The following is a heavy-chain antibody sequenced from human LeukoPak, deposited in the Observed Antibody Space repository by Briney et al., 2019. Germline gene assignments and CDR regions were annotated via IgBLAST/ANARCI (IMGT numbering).Heavy chain of an antibody. CDR2: IYSGGST. J-gene: IGHJ4*02. CDR3: ARGYYDSSGYRY. D-gene: IGHD3-22*01. Sequence: GGSLRLSCAASGFTVSSNYMSWVRQAPGKGPEWVSVIYSGGSTYYADSVKGRFTISRDNSKNTLYLQMNSLRAEDTAVYYCARGYYDSSGYRYWGQGTLVTVSS. CDR1: GFTVSSNY. V-gene: IGHV3-66*01.